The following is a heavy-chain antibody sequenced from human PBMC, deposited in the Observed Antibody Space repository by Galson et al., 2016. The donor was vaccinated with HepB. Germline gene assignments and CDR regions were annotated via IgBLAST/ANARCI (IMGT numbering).Heavy chain of an antibody. Sequence: SLRLSCAVSGFTFTTYSMSWVRQVPGKGLEWVSSISSRSSYIYYADSVKGRFTISRDNARNSLYLEINSLRAKDTALYYCARLGAGAMPTNFERDYYYGMDCGGQWTTVTVS. CDR2: ISSRSSYI. V-gene: IGHV3-21*06. J-gene: IGHJ6*02. CDR1: GFTFTTYS. CDR3: ARLGAGAMPTNFERDYYYGMDC. D-gene: IGHD5-24*01.